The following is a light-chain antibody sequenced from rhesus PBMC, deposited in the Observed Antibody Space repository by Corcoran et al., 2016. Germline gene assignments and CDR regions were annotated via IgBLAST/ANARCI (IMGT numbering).Light chain of an antibody. CDR1: QGISSC. J-gene: IGKJ2*01. CDR2: AAS. CDR3: QQYDDIPYS. Sequence: DIQMTQSPSSLSASVGVKVTIICHASQGISSCLAWYQQKPGKAPKPLIYAASSLQSGVPSRFNGSGSGTDYTLTISSLTPEDFATYYCQQYDDIPYSFGQGTKVEIK. V-gene: IGKV1-19*01.